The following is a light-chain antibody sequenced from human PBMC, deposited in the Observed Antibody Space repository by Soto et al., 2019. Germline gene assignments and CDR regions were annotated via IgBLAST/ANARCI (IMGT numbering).Light chain of an antibody. CDR3: QQRRNWPPLT. J-gene: IGKJ5*01. CDR2: DGS. Sequence: ETVLTQSPATLSLSPGERATLSCRASQNVDKYLAWFQQKPGQPPRLLIYDGSNRATGIPARFSGSGSGTDFTLSISRLEPEDFAVYYCQQRRNWPPLTFGQWTRLEIK. V-gene: IGKV3-11*01. CDR1: QNVDKY.